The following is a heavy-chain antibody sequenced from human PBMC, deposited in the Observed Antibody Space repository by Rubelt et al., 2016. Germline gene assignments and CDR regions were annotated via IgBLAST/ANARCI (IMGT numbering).Heavy chain of an antibody. CDR2: ISGYNGNT. J-gene: IGHJ6*02. CDR3: ATDRRRYSYGLMDV. Sequence: QVQLVQSGAEVKKPGASVKVSCKTSGYTFTSYGINWVRQAPGHGLEWMGWISGYNGNTNFAQKFQERVTMTTDTPTSTAYMELRSLRSDDTAVYYCATDRRRYSYGLMDVWGQGTTVTVSS. CDR1: GYTFTSYG. V-gene: IGHV1-18*01. D-gene: IGHD5-18*01.